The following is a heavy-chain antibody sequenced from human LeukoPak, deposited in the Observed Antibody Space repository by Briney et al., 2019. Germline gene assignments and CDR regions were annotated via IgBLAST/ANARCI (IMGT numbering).Heavy chain of an antibody. CDR1: GFTFSSYS. D-gene: IGHD6-19*01. Sequence: GGSLRLSCAASGFTFSSYSMNWVRQAPGKGLEWVSYISSSSSTIYYADSVKGRFTISRDNAKNSLYLQMNSLRAEDTAVYYCAKALAQWPTINYGMDVWGQGTTVTVSS. V-gene: IGHV3-48*01. CDR2: ISSSSSTI. J-gene: IGHJ6*02. CDR3: AKALAQWPTINYGMDV.